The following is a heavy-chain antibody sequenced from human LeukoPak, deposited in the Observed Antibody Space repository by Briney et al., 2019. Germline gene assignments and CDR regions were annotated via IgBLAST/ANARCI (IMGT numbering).Heavy chain of an antibody. CDR3: ARERIAVAETYYYYGMDV. Sequence: PSETLSLTCTVSGGSISSYYWSWIRQPPGKGLEWIGYIYNSGSTNYNPSLKSRVTISVDTSKNQFSLKLSSVTAADTAVYYCARERIAVAETYYYYGMDVWGQGTTVTVSS. V-gene: IGHV4-59*01. CDR2: IYNSGST. D-gene: IGHD6-19*01. CDR1: GGSISSYY. J-gene: IGHJ6*02.